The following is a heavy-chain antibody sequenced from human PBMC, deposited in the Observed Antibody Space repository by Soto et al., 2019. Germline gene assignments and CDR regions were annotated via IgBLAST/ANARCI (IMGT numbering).Heavy chain of an antibody. D-gene: IGHD2-15*01. V-gene: IGHV4-31*03. CDR1: RPFINSGGFY. J-gene: IGHJ5*02. CDR2: IFHSGST. Sequence: LCLTGSLARPFINSGGFYYSWIRQPPGKGLEWLGYIFHSGSTLYNPSLRGRLTLSADTSRNQLSLYLTSVTAADTAVYYCVRGGIAGHWFDPWGQG. CDR3: VRGGIAGHWFDP.